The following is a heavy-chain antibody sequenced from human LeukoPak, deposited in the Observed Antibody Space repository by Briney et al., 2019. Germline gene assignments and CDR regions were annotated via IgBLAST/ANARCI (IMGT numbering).Heavy chain of an antibody. CDR3: ARSLAVAGRNWFDP. CDR2: TYYRSKWYN. D-gene: IGHD6-19*01. CDR1: GDSVSSNTAA. Sequence: SQTLSLTCAISGDSVSSNTAAWNWIRQSPSKGLEWLGRTYYRSKWYNDHAVSVKSRITITADTSKNHFSLQLNSVTPEDTAMYYCARSLAVAGRNWFDPWGQGTLVTVSS. J-gene: IGHJ5*02. V-gene: IGHV6-1*01.